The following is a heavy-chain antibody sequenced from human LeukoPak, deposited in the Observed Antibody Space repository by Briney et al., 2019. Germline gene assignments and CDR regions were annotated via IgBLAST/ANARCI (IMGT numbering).Heavy chain of an antibody. V-gene: IGHV3-11*04. Sequence: KSGGSLRLSCAASGFTFSDYYMSWIRQAPGKGLEWVSYISSSGSTIYYADSVKGRFTISRDNAKNSLYLQMNSLRAEDTAVYYCAHLVGATIFWFDPWGQGTLVTVSS. J-gene: IGHJ5*02. D-gene: IGHD1-26*01. CDR3: AHLVGATIFWFDP. CDR2: ISSSGSTI. CDR1: GFTFSDYY.